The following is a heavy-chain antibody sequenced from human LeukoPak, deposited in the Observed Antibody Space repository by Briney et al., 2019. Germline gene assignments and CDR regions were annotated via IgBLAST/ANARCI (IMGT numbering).Heavy chain of an antibody. V-gene: IGHV1-2*02. J-gene: IGHJ4*02. CDR2: INPNSGGT. CDR1: GYTFTGYY. Sequence: ASVKVPCKASGYTFTGYYMHWVRQAPGQGLEWMGWINPNSGGTNYAQKFQGRVTMTRDTSISTAYMELSRLRSDDTAVYYCAREGDTAMVIGWFDYWGQGTLVTVSS. CDR3: AREGDTAMVIGWFDY. D-gene: IGHD5-18*01.